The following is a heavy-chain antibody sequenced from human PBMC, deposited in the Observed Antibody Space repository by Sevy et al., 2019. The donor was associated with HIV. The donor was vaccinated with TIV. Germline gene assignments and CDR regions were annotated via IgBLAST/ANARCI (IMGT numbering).Heavy chain of an antibody. J-gene: IGHJ4*02. CDR1: GFTFSSYA. CDR2: ISGSGGST. V-gene: IGHV3-23*01. CDR3: AKLGRGGSSSFDY. Sequence: GGSLRLSCAASGFTFSSYAMSWVRQAPGKGLEWVSAISGSGGSTYYADSVKGRFTISRDNSKNTLYLQMNSLRAEDTAVYFCAKLGRGGSSSFDYWGQGTLVTVSS. D-gene: IGHD6-6*01.